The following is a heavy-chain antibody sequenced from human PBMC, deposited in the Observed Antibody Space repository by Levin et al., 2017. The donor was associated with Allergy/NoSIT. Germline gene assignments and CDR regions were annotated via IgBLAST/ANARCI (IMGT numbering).Heavy chain of an antibody. CDR3: AKIPVPNDYVWGSYRQNDAFDI. Sequence: GGSLRLSCAASGFTFSSYGMHWVRQAPGKGLEWVAVISYDGSNKYYADSVKGRFTISRDNSKNTLYLQMNSLRAEDTAVYYCAKIPVPNDYVWGSYRQNDAFDIWGQGTMVTVSS. V-gene: IGHV3-30*18. CDR2: ISYDGSNK. CDR1: GFTFSSYG. J-gene: IGHJ3*02. D-gene: IGHD3-16*02.